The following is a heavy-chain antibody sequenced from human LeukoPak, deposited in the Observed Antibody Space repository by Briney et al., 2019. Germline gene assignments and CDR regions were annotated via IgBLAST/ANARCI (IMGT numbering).Heavy chain of an antibody. CDR3: AVGETGTKVDY. CDR1: GGSISSGGYY. Sequence: PSETLSLTCTVSGGSISSGGYYWSWIRQHPGKGLEWIGYIYYSGSTYYNPSLKSRVTISVDTSKNQFSLKLSSVTAADTAVYYCAVGETGTKVDYWGQGILVTVSS. V-gene: IGHV4-31*03. D-gene: IGHD3-10*01. CDR2: IYYSGST. J-gene: IGHJ4*02.